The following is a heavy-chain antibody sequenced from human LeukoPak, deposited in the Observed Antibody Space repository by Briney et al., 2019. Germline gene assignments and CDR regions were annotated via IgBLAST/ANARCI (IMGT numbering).Heavy chain of an antibody. CDR1: GGSFSGYY. D-gene: IGHD3-10*01. CDR3: ARLYGSGSYYRH. Sequence: PSETLSLTCAVYGGSFSGYYWSWIRQPPGKGLEWIGEINQSGSTNYNPSLKGRVTISVDTSKNQFSLKLNSVTAADTAIYYCARLYGSGSYYRHWGQGTLVTVSS. CDR2: INQSGST. V-gene: IGHV4-34*01. J-gene: IGHJ4*02.